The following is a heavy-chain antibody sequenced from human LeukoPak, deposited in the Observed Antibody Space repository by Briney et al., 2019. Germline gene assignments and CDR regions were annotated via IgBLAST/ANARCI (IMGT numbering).Heavy chain of an antibody. J-gene: IGHJ4*02. CDR2: IYYSGST. V-gene: IGHV4-59*01. Sequence: SETLSLTCTVSGGSISSYYWSWIRQPPGKGLEWIGYIYYSGSTNYNPSLKSRVAISVDTSKNQFSLKLSSVTATDTAVYYCARDPYDYVWGSYNYWGQGALVTVSS. CDR1: GGSISSYY. CDR3: ARDPYDYVWGSYNY. D-gene: IGHD3-16*01.